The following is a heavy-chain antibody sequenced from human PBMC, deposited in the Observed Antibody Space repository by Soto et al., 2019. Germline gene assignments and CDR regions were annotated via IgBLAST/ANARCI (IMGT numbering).Heavy chain of an antibody. CDR3: ARVGVVPAAKTDKTDWFDP. J-gene: IGHJ5*02. Sequence: QVQLQESGPGLVKPSQTLSLTCTVSGGSISSGDYYWSWIRQPTGKGLEWIGYIYYSGSTYYNPSLKSRVTISVDTSKNQFSLKLSSVTSADTAVYYCARVGVVPAAKTDKTDWFDPWGQGTLVTVSS. CDR2: IYYSGST. V-gene: IGHV4-30-4*01. CDR1: GGSISSGDYY. D-gene: IGHD2-2*01.